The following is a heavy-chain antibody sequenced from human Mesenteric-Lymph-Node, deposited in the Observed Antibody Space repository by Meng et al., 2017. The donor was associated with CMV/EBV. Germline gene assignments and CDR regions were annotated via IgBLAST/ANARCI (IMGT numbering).Heavy chain of an antibody. CDR1: GASFRSYY. CDR2: IFYTGST. J-gene: IGHJ6*02. CDR3: ARTDYYSYYGLDV. Sequence: SETLSLTCTVSGASFRSYYWSWIRQSPGRGLEWIGFIFYTGSTSYNPSLESRVTMSVDTSKNQFSLKLKSVTAADTAVYYCARTDYYSYYGLDVWGQGTTVTVSS. V-gene: IGHV4-59*01.